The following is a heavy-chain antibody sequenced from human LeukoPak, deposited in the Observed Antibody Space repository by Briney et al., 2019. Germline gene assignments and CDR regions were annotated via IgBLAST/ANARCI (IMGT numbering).Heavy chain of an antibody. Sequence: GAAGKVSCKASGYTFTNYGISWVRQAPGQGLEWMGWISTYNGNSNYAQKLQDRVTMTTDTSTTTAYMDLRSLRSDDTAVYYCARAGGWAREDYKGDAFDIWGQGTMVTVSS. CDR3: ARAGGWAREDYKGDAFDI. J-gene: IGHJ3*02. V-gene: IGHV1-18*01. CDR1: GYTFTNYG. D-gene: IGHD6-19*01. CDR2: ISTYNGNS.